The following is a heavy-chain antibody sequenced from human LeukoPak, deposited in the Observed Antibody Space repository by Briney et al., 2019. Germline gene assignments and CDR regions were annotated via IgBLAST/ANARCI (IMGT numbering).Heavy chain of an antibody. CDR3: AREGNTAMVTYYYYYYMDV. CDR1: GYTFTGYY. Sequence: GASVKVSCKASGYTFTGYYMHWVRQAPGQGLEWMGWINPNSGGTNYAQKFQGWVTMTRDTSISTAYMELSRLRSDDTAVYYCAREGNTAMVTYYYYYYMDVWGKGTTVTVSS. CDR2: INPNSGGT. D-gene: IGHD5-18*01. V-gene: IGHV1-2*04. J-gene: IGHJ6*03.